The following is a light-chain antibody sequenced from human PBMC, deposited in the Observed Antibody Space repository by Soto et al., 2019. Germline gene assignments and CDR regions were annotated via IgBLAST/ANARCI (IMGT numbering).Light chain of an antibody. J-gene: IGLJ3*02. Sequence: QAVVTQPPSASGTPGQRVTLSCSGSSSNIGRNTVNWFQQLPGTAPKLLVYSDNQRPSGVPDRFSGSRSGTSASLAISGLRSGDEAEYDCSTWDHSLDGGVFGGGTKLTVL. CDR3: STWDHSLDGGV. V-gene: IGLV1-44*01. CDR1: SSNIGRNT. CDR2: SDN.